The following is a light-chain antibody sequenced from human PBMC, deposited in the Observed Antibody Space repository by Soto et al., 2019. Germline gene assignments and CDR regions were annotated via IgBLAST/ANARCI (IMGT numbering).Light chain of an antibody. CDR1: QSILKSSNNNTY. CDR3: QQYYGSTLT. CDR2: WAS. V-gene: IGKV4-1*01. Sequence: DIVMTESPDSMAVSLGERDTTTCKSSQSILKSSNNNTYLAWYQQKPRQPPKMXINWASTRESGVPDRFSGSGSGTDCTLTISSLQAEDVEVYDCQQYYGSTLTFGPGTQVDIK. J-gene: IGKJ1*01.